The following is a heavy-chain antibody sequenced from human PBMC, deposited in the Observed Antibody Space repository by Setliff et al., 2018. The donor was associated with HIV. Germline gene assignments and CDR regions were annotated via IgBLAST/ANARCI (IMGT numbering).Heavy chain of an antibody. Sequence: PGESLKISCKGSGHNFTTYWIGWVRQMPGKGLEWMGNIYPDDSDITYSPSFQGHVTISADKSITYLQWSTLKASDTAMYYCARQRRIQLTLGDYNNAFDIWGQGTMVTVSS. V-gene: IGHV5-51*01. CDR3: ARQRRIQLTLGDYNNAFDI. J-gene: IGHJ3*02. CDR1: GHNFTTYW. D-gene: IGHD3-16*01. CDR2: IYPDDSDI.